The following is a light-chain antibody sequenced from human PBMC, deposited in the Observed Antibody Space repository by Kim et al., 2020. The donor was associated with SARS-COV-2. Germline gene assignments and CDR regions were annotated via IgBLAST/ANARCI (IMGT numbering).Light chain of an antibody. CDR1: QSVSSSY. Sequence: GERATLSCRASQSVSSSYLAWYQQKPGQAPRLLIYGASSRATGIPDRFSGSGSGTDFTLTISRLEPEDFAVYYCQQYRSSPPTWTFGQGTKVDIK. CDR2: GAS. CDR3: QQYRSSPPTWT. J-gene: IGKJ1*01. V-gene: IGKV3-20*01.